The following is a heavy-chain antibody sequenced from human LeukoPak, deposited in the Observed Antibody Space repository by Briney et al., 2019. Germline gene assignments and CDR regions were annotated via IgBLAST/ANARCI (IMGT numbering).Heavy chain of an antibody. D-gene: IGHD1-26*01. CDR3: ARGAPTMILYYFDY. Sequence: GGSLRLSCAASGFTFSSYEMNWVRQAPGKGLEWVSVIYSSGSAYYADSVKARFSISRDDSRNTVDLQMNSLTAEDTAIYFCARGAPTMILYYFDYWGQGTLVTVSS. CDR1: GFTFSSYE. V-gene: IGHV3-66*01. CDR2: IYSSGSA. J-gene: IGHJ4*02.